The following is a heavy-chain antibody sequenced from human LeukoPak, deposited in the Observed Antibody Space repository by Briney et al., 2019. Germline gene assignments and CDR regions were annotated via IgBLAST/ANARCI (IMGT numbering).Heavy chain of an antibody. Sequence: GGSLRLSCVASGFPFSSYWMTWVRQAPGKGLEWVANIKQDGSKKSYVDSVKGRFTISRDNAKNSLYLQMNSLRAEDTDIYYCTRVGYIDEGIDYWGQGTLVTVSS. V-gene: IGHV3-7*04. CDR3: TRVGYIDEGIDY. CDR2: IKQDGSKK. D-gene: IGHD5-24*01. J-gene: IGHJ4*02. CDR1: GFPFSSYW.